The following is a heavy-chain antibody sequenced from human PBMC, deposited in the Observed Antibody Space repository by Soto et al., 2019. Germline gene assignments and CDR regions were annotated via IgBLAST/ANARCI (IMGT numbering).Heavy chain of an antibody. Sequence: PGGSLRLSCAASGFTFSSYAMHWVRQAPGKGLEWVAVISYDGSNKYYADSVKGRFTISGDNSKNTLYLQMNSLRAEDTAVYYCVVSKVSYWGQGTLVTVSS. CDR2: ISYDGSNK. V-gene: IGHV3-30-3*01. D-gene: IGHD1-26*01. CDR1: GFTFSSYA. CDR3: VVSKVSY. J-gene: IGHJ4*02.